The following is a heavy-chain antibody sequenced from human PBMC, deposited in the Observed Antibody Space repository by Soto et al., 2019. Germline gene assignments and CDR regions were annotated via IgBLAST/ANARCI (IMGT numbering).Heavy chain of an antibody. V-gene: IGHV1-46*01. CDR1: GYTFTSYY. D-gene: IGHD4-17*01. Sequence: ASVKVSCKASGYTFTSYYMHWVRQAPGQGLEWMGIINPSGGSTSYAQKFQGRVTMTRDTSTSTVYMELSGLRSEDTAVYYCARAGRILGHGEVDDYDYFDLCGRGTLVTVSS. J-gene: IGHJ2*01. CDR2: INPSGGST. CDR3: ARAGRILGHGEVDDYDYFDL.